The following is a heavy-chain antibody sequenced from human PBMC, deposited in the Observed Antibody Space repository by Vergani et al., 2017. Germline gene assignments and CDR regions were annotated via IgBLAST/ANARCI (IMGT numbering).Heavy chain of an antibody. CDR3: ARLSLKGGVTNDY. V-gene: IGHV5-10-1*03. D-gene: IGHD2-21*02. CDR1: GYRYNSYW. J-gene: IGHJ4*02. CDR2: IDPGESYT. Sequence: EVQLVQSGAEVQKPGESLRISCNGSGYRYNSYWISWLRQMPGKGLEWMGRIDPGESYTNYSPSFQGDVTIPADNSSSTAYLQWSSLKASDTAMYYCARLSLKGGVTNDYWGQGTLVTVSS.